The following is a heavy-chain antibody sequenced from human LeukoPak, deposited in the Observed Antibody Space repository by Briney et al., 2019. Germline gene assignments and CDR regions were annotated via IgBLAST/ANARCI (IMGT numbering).Heavy chain of an antibody. Sequence: PSETLSLTCTVSGGSISSYYWSWIPQPPGKGLEWIGYIYYSGSTNYNPSLKSRVTISVDPSKNQFSLKLSSVTAADTAVHYCAREIVSSTSPYYYYYYMDVWGKGTTVTVSS. CDR1: GGSISSYY. D-gene: IGHD2-2*01. V-gene: IGHV4-59*01. J-gene: IGHJ6*03. CDR2: IYYSGST. CDR3: AREIVSSTSPYYYYYYMDV.